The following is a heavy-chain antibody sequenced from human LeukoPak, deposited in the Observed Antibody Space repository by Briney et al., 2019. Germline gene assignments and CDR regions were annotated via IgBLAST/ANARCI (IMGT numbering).Heavy chain of an antibody. CDR2: INPNSGGT. Sequence: GAPVKVSCKASGYTFTGYYMHWVRQAPGQGLEWMGWINPNSGGTNYAQKFQGRVTMTRDTSISTAYMELRRLRSDDTAVYYCARSGYSYGFVDYYYMDVWGKGTTVTVSS. J-gene: IGHJ6*03. CDR1: GYTFTGYY. CDR3: ARSGYSYGFVDYYYMDV. D-gene: IGHD5-18*01. V-gene: IGHV1-2*02.